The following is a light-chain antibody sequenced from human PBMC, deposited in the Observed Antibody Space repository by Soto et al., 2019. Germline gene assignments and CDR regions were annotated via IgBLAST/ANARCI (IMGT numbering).Light chain of an antibody. J-gene: IGLJ1*01. CDR3: RSYSLTTPSL. CDR1: SSDVGGYDY. CDR2: EVS. V-gene: IGLV2-14*01. Sequence: QSALTQPASVSGSPGQSITISCTGTSSDVGGYDYVSWYQLHPGKAPKLMVFEVSNRPSGGSYRFSGSKSGNTASLTISGLQAEDEADYFCRSYSLTTPSLFATEPQVTVL.